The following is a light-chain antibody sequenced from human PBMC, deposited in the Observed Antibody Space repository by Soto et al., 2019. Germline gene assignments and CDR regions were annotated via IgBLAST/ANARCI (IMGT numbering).Light chain of an antibody. V-gene: IGKV1-5*01. CDR3: QQYNLYWT. CDR1: QSINNW. CDR2: DAS. J-gene: IGKJ1*01. Sequence: DIQMTQSPSTLSASIGDRVTITCRASQSINNWLAWYQQKPGKAPKLLIYDASSLESGVPSRFSGSGSGTKFTLTISSLQPDDLATYYCQQYNLYWTFGQGTKVDIK.